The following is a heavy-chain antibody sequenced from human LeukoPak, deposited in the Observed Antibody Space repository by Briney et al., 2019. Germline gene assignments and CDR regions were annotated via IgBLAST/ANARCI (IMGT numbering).Heavy chain of an antibody. V-gene: IGHV4-34*01. CDR1: GGSFSGYY. CDR3: ATSTAMGTNFDY. D-gene: IGHD5-18*01. CDR2: INHSGST. J-gene: IGHJ4*02. Sequence: SETLSLTCAVYGGSFSGYYWSWIRQPPGKGLEWIGEINHSGSTNYNPSLKSRVTISVDTSKNQFSLKLSSVTAADTAVYYCATSTAMGTNFDYWGQGTLVTVSS.